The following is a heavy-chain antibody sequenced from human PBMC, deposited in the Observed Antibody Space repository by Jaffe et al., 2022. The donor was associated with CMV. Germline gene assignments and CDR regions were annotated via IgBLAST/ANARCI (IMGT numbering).Heavy chain of an antibody. CDR3: ARRIVVSDYGDPRPRYAFDI. Sequence: QVQLQESGPGLVKPSETLSLTCTVSGGSISSYYWSWIRQPPGKGLEWIGYIYYSGSTNYNPSLKSRVTISVDTSKNQFSLKLSSVTAADTAVYYCARRIVVSDYGDPRPRYAFDIWGQGTMVTVSS. J-gene: IGHJ3*02. D-gene: IGHD4-17*01. CDR2: IYYSGST. CDR1: GGSISSYY. V-gene: IGHV4-59*08.